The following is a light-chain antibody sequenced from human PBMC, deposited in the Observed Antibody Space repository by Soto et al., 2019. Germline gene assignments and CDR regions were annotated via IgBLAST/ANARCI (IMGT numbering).Light chain of an antibody. CDR2: KAS. V-gene: IGKV2-30*01. J-gene: IGKJ2*03. CDR1: LSLVNSDGNSY. CDR3: MQGRYWPS. Sequence: DVAMTQSPLSLSVTLGQPASISCTSSLSLVNSDGNSYLNWFHQRPGQSTRRLLYKASNRDSGVPDRFSGSRSGTDFALKISRVEAEDVGIYSCMQGRYWPSFGQGTRLEI.